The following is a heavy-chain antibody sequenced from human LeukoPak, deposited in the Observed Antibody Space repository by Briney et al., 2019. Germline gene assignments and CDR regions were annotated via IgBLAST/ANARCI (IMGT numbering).Heavy chain of an antibody. CDR2: ISYSGST. CDR3: VRIYCTSTSCYGDSYYGMDV. D-gene: IGHD2-2*01. J-gene: IGHJ6*02. V-gene: IGHV4-39*01. Sequence: SETLSLTSTVSGDSISSSRHSWGWIRQPPGKGLEWIGSISYSGSTYYNPSLKTRVTMSVDTSENQCSLKLSSVTAADSTVYYCVRIYCTSTSCYGDSYYGMDVWGQGTTVTVSS. CDR1: GDSISSSRHS.